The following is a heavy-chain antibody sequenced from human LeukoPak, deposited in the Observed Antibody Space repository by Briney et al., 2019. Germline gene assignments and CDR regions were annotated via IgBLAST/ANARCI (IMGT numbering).Heavy chain of an antibody. CDR2: INHSGST. Sequence: SETLSLTCAVYGGSFSGYYWSWVRQPPGKGLEWIGEINHSGSTNYNPSLKSRVTISVDTSKNQFSLKLSSVTAADTAVYYCAKSSGYVPADAFDIWGQGTMVTVSS. V-gene: IGHV4-34*01. J-gene: IGHJ3*02. D-gene: IGHD3-22*01. CDR3: AKSSGYVPADAFDI. CDR1: GGSFSGYY.